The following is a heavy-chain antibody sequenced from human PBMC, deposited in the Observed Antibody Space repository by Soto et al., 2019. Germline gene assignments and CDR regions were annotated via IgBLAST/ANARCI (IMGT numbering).Heavy chain of an antibody. CDR3: ARGENLTGSFAY. V-gene: IGHV4-31*03. D-gene: IGHD7-27*01. CDR2: IYYSGST. Sequence: QVQLQESGPGLVKPSQTLSLTCTVSGGSISSGGYYWSWIRQHPGKGLEWIGYIYYSGSTYYNPSLKSRVTISVDTSKNQFSLELSSVTAADTAVYYCARGENLTGSFAYWGQGTLVTVSS. J-gene: IGHJ4*02. CDR1: GGSISSGGYY.